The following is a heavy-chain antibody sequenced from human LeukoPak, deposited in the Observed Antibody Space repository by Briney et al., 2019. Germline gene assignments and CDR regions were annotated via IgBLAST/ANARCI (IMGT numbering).Heavy chain of an antibody. D-gene: IGHD3-10*01. CDR3: ARAEYYFDY. V-gene: IGHV4-61*08. CDR2: INHSGST. CDR1: GGSISSGGYY. Sequence: SETLSLTCAVSGGSISSGGYYWSWIRQPPGKGLEWIGEINHSGSTNYNPSLKSRVTISVDTSKNQFSLKLSSVTAADTAVYYCARAEYYFDYWGQGTLVTVSS. J-gene: IGHJ4*02.